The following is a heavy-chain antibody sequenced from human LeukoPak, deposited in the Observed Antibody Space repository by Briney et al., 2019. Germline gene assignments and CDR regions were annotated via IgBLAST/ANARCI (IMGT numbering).Heavy chain of an antibody. V-gene: IGHV4-61*02. J-gene: IGHJ4*02. D-gene: IGHD3-10*01. CDR3: ARAWSYYGSGSLGYFDY. CDR1: GGSISSGSYD. Sequence: SETLSLTCTGSGGSISSGSYDGGWIRQPAGKGLEWIVRSYTSGSTNYNPSLKSRVTISVDTSKNQFSLKQSSVTAADTAVYYCARAWSYYGSGSLGYFDYWGQGTLVTVSS. CDR2: SYTSGST.